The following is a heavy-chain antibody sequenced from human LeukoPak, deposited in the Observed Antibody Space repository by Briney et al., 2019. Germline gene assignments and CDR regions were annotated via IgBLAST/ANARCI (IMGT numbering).Heavy chain of an antibody. CDR1: GYTFTGYY. CDR3: ARVNPSAVRGLPLDY. Sequence: GASVKVSCKASGYTFTGYYMHWVRQAPGQGLEWMGWINPNSGGTNYAQKFQGRVTMTRDTSISTAYMELSRLRSVDTAVYYCARVNPSAVRGLPLDYWGQGTLVAVSS. J-gene: IGHJ4*02. CDR2: INPNSGGT. V-gene: IGHV1-2*02. D-gene: IGHD3-10*01.